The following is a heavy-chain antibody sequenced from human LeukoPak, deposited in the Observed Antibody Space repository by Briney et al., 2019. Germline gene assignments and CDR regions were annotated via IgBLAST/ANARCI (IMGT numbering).Heavy chain of an antibody. CDR3: ARGYDGDY. CDR1: GGSFSGYY. CDR2: INHSGST. Sequence: SETLSLTCAVYGGSFSGYYWSWICQPPGKGLEWIGEINHSGSTNYNPSLKSRDTISVDTSKNQFSLKLSSVTAADTAVYYCARGYDGDYWGQGTLVTVSS. D-gene: IGHD5-12*01. V-gene: IGHV4-34*01. J-gene: IGHJ4*02.